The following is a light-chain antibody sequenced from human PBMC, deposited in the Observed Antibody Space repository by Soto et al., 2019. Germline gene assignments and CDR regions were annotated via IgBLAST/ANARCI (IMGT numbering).Light chain of an antibody. Sequence: QSVLTQPPSASGSPGQSVTISCTGTSSDIGGCNSVSWYQQHPGKAPRLMIYEVNKRPSGVPDRFSGSKSGYTASLTVSGLQTEDEAFYYCSSSAGIYHYLVFGGGTQLTVL. CDR2: EVN. CDR1: SSDIGGCNS. V-gene: IGLV2-8*01. J-gene: IGLJ3*02. CDR3: SSSAGIYHYLV.